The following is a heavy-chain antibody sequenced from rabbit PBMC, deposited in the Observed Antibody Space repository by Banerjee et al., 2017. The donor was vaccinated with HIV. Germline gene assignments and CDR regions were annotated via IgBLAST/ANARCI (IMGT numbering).Heavy chain of an antibody. CDR3: ARGSAGGGGYVYAPYGMDL. J-gene: IGHJ6*01. Sequence: QEQLEESGGDLVKPEGSLTLTCTASGFSFSSSHYTCWVRQAPGKGLEWIACIYSGSSGSTYYASWAKGRFTISKTSSTTVTLQMTSLTAADTATYFCARGSAGGGGYVYAPYGMDLWGPGTLVTV. CDR2: IYSGSSGST. CDR1: GFSFSSSHY. V-gene: IGHV1S45*01. D-gene: IGHD6-1*01.